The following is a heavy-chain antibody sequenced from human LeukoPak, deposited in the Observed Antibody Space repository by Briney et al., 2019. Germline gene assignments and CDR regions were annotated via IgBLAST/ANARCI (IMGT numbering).Heavy chain of an antibody. J-gene: IGHJ3*02. V-gene: IGHV3-23*01. CDR1: GFTFSSYA. CDR3: AKDDSSSWYGGGAFDI. Sequence: GGSLRLSCAASGFTFSSYAMSWVRQAPGKGLEWVSAISGSGGSTYYADSVKGRFTISRDNSKNTLYLQMSSLRAEDTAVYYYAKDDSSSWYGGGAFDIWGQGTMVTVSS. D-gene: IGHD6-13*01. CDR2: ISGSGGST.